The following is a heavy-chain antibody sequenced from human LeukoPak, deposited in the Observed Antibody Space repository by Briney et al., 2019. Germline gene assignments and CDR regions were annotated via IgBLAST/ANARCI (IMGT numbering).Heavy chain of an antibody. CDR2: INAGTGNT. D-gene: IGHD6-13*01. V-gene: IGHV1-3*01. CDR3: ARDPSSSWYDY. J-gene: IGHJ4*02. Sequence: ASVKVSCKASGGTFSSYAISWVRQAPGQRLEWMGWINAGTGNTKYSQKFQGRVTITRDTSASTAYMELSSLRSEDTAVYYCARDPSSSWYDYWGQGTLVTVSS. CDR1: GGTFSSYA.